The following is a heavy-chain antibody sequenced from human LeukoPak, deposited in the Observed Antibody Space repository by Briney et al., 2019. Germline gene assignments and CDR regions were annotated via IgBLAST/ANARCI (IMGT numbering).Heavy chain of an antibody. J-gene: IGHJ5*02. D-gene: IGHD6-13*01. CDR1: GYTFTGYY. CDR3: ATVLPAAGGLASFDP. V-gene: IGHV1-2*02. Sequence: ASVKVSCKASGYTFTGYYMHWVRQAPGQGLEWMGWINPNSGGTNYAQKFQGRVTMTRDTSISTAYMELSRLRSEDTAVYYCATVLPAAGGLASFDPWGQGTLVTVSS. CDR2: INPNSGGT.